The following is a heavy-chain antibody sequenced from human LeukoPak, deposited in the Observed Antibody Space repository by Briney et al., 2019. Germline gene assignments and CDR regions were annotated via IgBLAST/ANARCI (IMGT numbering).Heavy chain of an antibody. D-gene: IGHD3-22*01. Sequence: ASVKVSCKVSGYTLTELSMHWGRQAPGKGLEWMGGFDPEDGETIYAQKFQGRVTMTEDTSTDTAYMELSSLRSEDTVVYYCATVGDYDSSGYYYESAYWGQGTLVTVSS. CDR2: FDPEDGET. CDR1: GYTLTELS. CDR3: ATVGDYDSSGYYYESAY. J-gene: IGHJ4*02. V-gene: IGHV1-24*01.